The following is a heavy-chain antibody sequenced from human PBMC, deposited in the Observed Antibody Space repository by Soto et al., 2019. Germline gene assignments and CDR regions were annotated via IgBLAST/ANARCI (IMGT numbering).Heavy chain of an antibody. J-gene: IGHJ5*02. D-gene: IGHD5-12*01. CDR3: ARVALRFNWYDP. V-gene: IGHV4-31*03. Sequence: PSETLSLTCTVSGGSISSGGYYWSWIRQHPGKGLEWIGYIYYSGSTYYNPSLKSRVTISVDTSKKQFSLKLSSVTAADTAMYYFARVALRFNWYDPRGQGTLDTVSS. CDR1: GGSISSGGYY. CDR2: IYYSGST.